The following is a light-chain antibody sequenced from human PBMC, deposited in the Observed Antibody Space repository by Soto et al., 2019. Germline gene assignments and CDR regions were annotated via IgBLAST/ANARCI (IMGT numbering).Light chain of an antibody. V-gene: IGLV1-40*01. CDR2: GNS. J-gene: IGLJ7*01. Sequence: QSVLTQPPSVSGAPGQRVTISCTGSSSNIGAGYDVHWYQQLPGTAPKLLIYGNSNRPSGVPDRFSGSKSGTSASLAITGLQAEDEADYYCQSYDSSLSARAVFGGGTQLTVL. CDR3: QSYDSSLSARAV. CDR1: SSNIGAGYD.